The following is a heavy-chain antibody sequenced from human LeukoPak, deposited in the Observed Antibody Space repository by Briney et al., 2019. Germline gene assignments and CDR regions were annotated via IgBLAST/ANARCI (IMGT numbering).Heavy chain of an antibody. Sequence: SETLSLTCTVSGGSISSGGYYWSWIRQHPGKGLEWIGYIYYSGSTYYNPSLKSRVTISVDTSKNQFSLKLSSVTAADTAVYYCARERVPGKTTQLKDNWFDPWGQGTLVTVSS. CDR3: ARERVPGKTTQLKDNWFDP. CDR2: IYYSGST. CDR1: GGSISSGGYY. V-gene: IGHV4-31*03. J-gene: IGHJ5*02. D-gene: IGHD2-2*01.